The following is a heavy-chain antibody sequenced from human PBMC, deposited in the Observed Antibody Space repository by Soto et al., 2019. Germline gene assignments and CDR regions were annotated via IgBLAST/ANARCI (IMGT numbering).Heavy chain of an antibody. CDR2: ISSSGSTI. CDR3: AREDTYYYDSSGYYPRKGFHDAFDI. Sequence: PGGSLRLSCAASGFTFSSYEMNWVRQAPGKGLEWVSYISSSGSTIYYADSVKGRFTISRDNAKNSLYLQMNSLRAEDTAVYYCAREDTYYYDSSGYYPRKGFHDAFDIWGQGTMVTVSS. D-gene: IGHD3-22*01. CDR1: GFTFSSYE. V-gene: IGHV3-48*03. J-gene: IGHJ3*02.